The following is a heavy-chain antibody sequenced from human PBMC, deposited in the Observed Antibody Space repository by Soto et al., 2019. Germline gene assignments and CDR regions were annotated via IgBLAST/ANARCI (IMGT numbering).Heavy chain of an antibody. D-gene: IGHD6-19*01. J-gene: IGHJ4*02. CDR3: ARGPVAGSDY. Sequence: QVRLEQSGAEVRKPAASVQVSCKASGYPFTSYGIVWVRQAPGQGLEWMGWISPYSGETRYTEKFQDRVTFTTDTSTKTAYMDLRNLTSDDTAVYYCARGPVAGSDYCGQGTLVTVSS. V-gene: IGHV1-18*01. CDR2: ISPYSGET. CDR1: GYPFTSYG.